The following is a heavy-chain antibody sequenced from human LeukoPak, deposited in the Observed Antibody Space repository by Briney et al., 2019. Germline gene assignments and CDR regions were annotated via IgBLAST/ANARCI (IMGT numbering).Heavy chain of an antibody. CDR2: ISSNGGST. V-gene: IGHV3-64*01. CDR1: GFTFSSYA. D-gene: IGHD1-26*01. Sequence: PVGSLRLSCAASGFTFSSYAMHWVRQAPGKGLEYVSAISSNGGSTYYANSVKGRFTISRDNSKNTLYLQMGSLRAEDMAVYYCARKPVGASAFDIWGQGTMVTVSS. CDR3: ARKPVGASAFDI. J-gene: IGHJ3*02.